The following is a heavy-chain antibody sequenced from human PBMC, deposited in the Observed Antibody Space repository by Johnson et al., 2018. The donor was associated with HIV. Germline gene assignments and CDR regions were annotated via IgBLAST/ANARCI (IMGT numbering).Heavy chain of an antibody. J-gene: IGHJ3*02. CDR1: GFTVISTY. V-gene: IGHV3-30-3*01. Sequence: QVQLVESGGGLIQPGGSLRLSCAASGFTVISTYMSWVRQAPGKGLEWVAVISHDGSNKYYADSVKGRFTISRDNSKNTLYLQMNSLRAEDTAVYFCARVGQAGGAFDIWGQGTMVTVSS. CDR2: ISHDGSNK. CDR3: ARVGQAGGAFDI.